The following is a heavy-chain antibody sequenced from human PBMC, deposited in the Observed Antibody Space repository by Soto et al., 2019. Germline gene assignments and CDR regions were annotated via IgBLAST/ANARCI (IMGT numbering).Heavy chain of an antibody. Sequence: EVQLVESGGGMVQPGGSLRLSCVVSGFTFNSYWMTWGRQSPGKGLEWVANIKQDGSERYYVDSVKGRFTISRDNAKNSLYLQMNSLRAEDTAVYYCATDSGGSGYWGQGTLVTVSS. CDR1: GFTFNSYW. CDR3: ATDSGGSGY. V-gene: IGHV3-7*01. J-gene: IGHJ4*02. D-gene: IGHD3-22*01. CDR2: IKQDGSER.